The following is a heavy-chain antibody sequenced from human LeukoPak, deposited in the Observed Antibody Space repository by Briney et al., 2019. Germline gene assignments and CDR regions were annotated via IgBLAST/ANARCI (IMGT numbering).Heavy chain of an antibody. CDR1: GGSISSYY. J-gene: IGHJ4*02. V-gene: IGHV4-59*01. Sequence: SETLSLTCTVSGGSISSYYWSWIRQPPGKGLEWIGYIYYSGSTNYNPSLKSRVTISVDTSKNQFSLKLSSVTAADTAVYYCAREFPSSSWYDYWGQGTLVTVSS. D-gene: IGHD6-13*01. CDR3: AREFPSSSWYDY. CDR2: IYYSGST.